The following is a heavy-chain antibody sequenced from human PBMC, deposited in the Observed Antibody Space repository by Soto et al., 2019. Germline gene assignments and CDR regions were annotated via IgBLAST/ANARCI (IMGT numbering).Heavy chain of an antibody. Sequence: ASVKVSCKASGYTFTSYGISWVRQAPGQGLEWMGWISAYNGNTNYAQKLQGRVTVTTDTSTSTAYMELRSLRSDDTAVYYCAATYYYNSSGYSWFDPWGQGTLVTVSS. V-gene: IGHV1-18*01. CDR3: AATYYYNSSGYSWFDP. D-gene: IGHD3-22*01. CDR1: GYTFTSYG. CDR2: ISAYNGNT. J-gene: IGHJ5*02.